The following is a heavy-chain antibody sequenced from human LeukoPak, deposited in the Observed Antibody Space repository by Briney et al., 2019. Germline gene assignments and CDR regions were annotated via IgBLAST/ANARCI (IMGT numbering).Heavy chain of an antibody. V-gene: IGHV5-51*01. CDR2: IYPGDSDT. CDR1: GYSFNSYW. CDR3: ARRGAAAGRHTFPPKSSGYLGDYAFDI. D-gene: IGHD3-22*01. J-gene: IGHJ3*02. Sequence: GESLKISCKGSGYSFNSYWIGLVRQMPGKGLEWMGIIYPGDSDTRYSPSFQGQVTISADKSISTAYLQWSSLKASDTAMYYCARRGAAAGRHTFPPKSSGYLGDYAFDIWGQGTMVTVSS.